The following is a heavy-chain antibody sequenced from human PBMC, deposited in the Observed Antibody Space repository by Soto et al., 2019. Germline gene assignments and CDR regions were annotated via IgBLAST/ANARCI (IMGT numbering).Heavy chain of an antibody. V-gene: IGHV1-46*01. Sequence: GASVKVSCKASGYTFTSYYMHWVRQAPGQGLEWMGIINPSGGSTSYAQKFQGRVTMTRDTSTSTVYMELSSLRSEDTAVYYCAREGWEEVGATFRYYYYGMDVWGQGTTVTVSS. D-gene: IGHD1-26*01. CDR2: INPSGGST. CDR1: GYTFTSYY. J-gene: IGHJ6*02. CDR3: AREGWEEVGATFRYYYYGMDV.